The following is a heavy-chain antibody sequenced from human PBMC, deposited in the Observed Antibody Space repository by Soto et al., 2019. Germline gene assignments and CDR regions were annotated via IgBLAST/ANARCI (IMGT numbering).Heavy chain of an antibody. CDR3: ARDRDGYNSNWFDP. CDR2: ISTGSSYI. V-gene: IGHV3-21*01. J-gene: IGHJ5*02. Sequence: GGSLRLSCAASGFTFSTYNMNWVRQAPGKGLEWVSSISTGSSYIHYADSVTGRFTISRDNAKNSLYLQMDDLRAEDTAVYFCARDRDGYNSNWFDPWGQGTLVTVSS. D-gene: IGHD5-12*01. CDR1: GFTFSTYN.